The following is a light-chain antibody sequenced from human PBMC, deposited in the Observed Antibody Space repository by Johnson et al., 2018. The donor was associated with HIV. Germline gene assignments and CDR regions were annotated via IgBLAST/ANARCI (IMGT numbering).Light chain of an antibody. CDR2: ENV. J-gene: IGLJ1*01. CDR1: SSNIGNNY. V-gene: IGLV1-51*02. CDR3: GTWDSSLSANV. Sequence: QSVLTQPPSVSAAPGQKVTISCSGSSSNIGNNYVSWYQQVPGTAPKLLVYENVKRPSGIPDRFSGSKSGTSATLGITGLQTGDEADYYCGTWDSSLSANVFGTGTKVTVL.